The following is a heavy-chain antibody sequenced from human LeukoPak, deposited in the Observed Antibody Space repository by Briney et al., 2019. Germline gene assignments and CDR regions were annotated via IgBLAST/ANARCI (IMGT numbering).Heavy chain of an antibody. CDR1: GFTFSSYA. Sequence: GRSLRLSCAASGFTFSSYAMSWVRQAPGKGLEWVSVISGSGGSTYYADSVKGRFTISRDNSKNTLYLHMNSLRAEDTAVYYCAKDLWFGELMMSPFDYWGQGTLVTVSS. D-gene: IGHD3-10*01. V-gene: IGHV3-23*01. CDR3: AKDLWFGELMMSPFDY. CDR2: ISGSGGST. J-gene: IGHJ4*02.